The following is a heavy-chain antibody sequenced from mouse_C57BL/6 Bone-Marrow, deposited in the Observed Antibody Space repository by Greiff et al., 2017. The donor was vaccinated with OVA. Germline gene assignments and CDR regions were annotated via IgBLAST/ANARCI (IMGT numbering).Heavy chain of an antibody. CDR3: ARQAYYSNYVDY. CDR2: ISSGGSYT. Sequence: DVKLVESGGDLVKPGGSLKLSCAASGFTFSSYGMSWVRQTPDKRLEWVATISSGGSYTYYPDSVKGRFTIYRDNAKNTLYLQMSSLKSEDTAMYYCARQAYYSNYVDYWGQGTTLTVSS. J-gene: IGHJ2*01. CDR1: GFTFSSYG. V-gene: IGHV5-6*02. D-gene: IGHD2-5*01.